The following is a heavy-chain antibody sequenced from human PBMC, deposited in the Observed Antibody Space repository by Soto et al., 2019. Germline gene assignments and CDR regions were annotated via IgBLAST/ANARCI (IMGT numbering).Heavy chain of an antibody. CDR2: INSDGSST. CDR1: AFTFSSKW. CDR3: ASAHDSSSWYTYYYGMEV. D-gene: IGHD6-13*01. V-gene: IGHV3-74*01. Sequence: EVQLVESGGGLVQPGGSLRLSCAASAFTFSSKWMHWVHQVPGKGLVWVSRINSDGSSTSYADSVKGRFTISRDNAKSALFLQMNSLRAEDTAVYYCASAHDSSSWYTYYYGMEVWGQGTTVTVSS. J-gene: IGHJ6*02.